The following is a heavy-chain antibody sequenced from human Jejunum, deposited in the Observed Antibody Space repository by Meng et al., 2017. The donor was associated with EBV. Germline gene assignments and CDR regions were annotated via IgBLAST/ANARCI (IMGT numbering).Heavy chain of an antibody. CDR3: ARAHYFETSGPLDY. V-gene: IGHV3-11*01. CDR2: ISASGDII. Sequence: VVLGGGVSQSGCYVRLACVAFGVTFSNYYMSRMRQAPGKGLEWVSYISASGDIISYADSLKGRFTISRDTANNSLYLKMNNLRAEDTAIYYCARAHYFETSGPLDYWGQGTLVTVSS. D-gene: IGHD3-22*01. CDR1: GVTFSNYY. J-gene: IGHJ4*02.